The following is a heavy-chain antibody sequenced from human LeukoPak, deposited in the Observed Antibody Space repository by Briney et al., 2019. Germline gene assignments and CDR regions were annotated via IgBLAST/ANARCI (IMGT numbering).Heavy chain of an antibody. CDR1: GFTFSSYA. Sequence: PGGSLRLSCAASGFTFSSYAMSWVRQAPGKGLEWVSAISGSGGSTYYADSVKGRFTISRDNSKNTLYLQMNSLRAEDTAMYYCATYRQVLLPFESWGQGTLVTVSS. CDR3: ATYRQVLLPFES. D-gene: IGHD2-8*02. J-gene: IGHJ4*02. V-gene: IGHV3-23*01. CDR2: ISGSGGST.